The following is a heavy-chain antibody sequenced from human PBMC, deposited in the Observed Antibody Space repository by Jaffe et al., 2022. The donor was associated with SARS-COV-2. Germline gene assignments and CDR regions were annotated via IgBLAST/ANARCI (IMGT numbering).Heavy chain of an antibody. CDR1: GFTFSSYG. CDR2: IWYDGSNK. V-gene: IGHV3-33*01. D-gene: IGHD6-6*01. Sequence: QVQLVESGGGVVQPGRSLRLSCAASGFTFSSYGMHWVRQAPGKGLEWVAVIWYDGSNKYYADSVKGRFTISRDNSKNTLYLQMNSLRAEDTAVYYCARDRSSSRGGPHYWGQGTLVTVSS. J-gene: IGHJ4*02. CDR3: ARDRSSSRGGPHY.